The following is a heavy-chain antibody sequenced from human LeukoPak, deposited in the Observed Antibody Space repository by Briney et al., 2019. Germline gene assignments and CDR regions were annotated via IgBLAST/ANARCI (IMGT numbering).Heavy chain of an antibody. CDR2: IRSKAYGGTT. V-gene: IGHV3-49*04. Sequence: PGGSLRLSCTASGFTFGDYAMSWVRQAPGKGLEWVGFIRSKAYGGTTEYAASVKGRFTISRDDSKSIAYLQMNSLKTEDTAVYYCTRDPEWELLGVDYWGQGTLVTVSS. D-gene: IGHD1-26*01. CDR3: TRDPEWELLGVDY. CDR1: GFTFGDYA. J-gene: IGHJ4*02.